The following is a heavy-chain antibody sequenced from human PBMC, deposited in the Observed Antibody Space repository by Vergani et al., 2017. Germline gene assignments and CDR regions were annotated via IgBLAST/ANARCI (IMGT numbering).Heavy chain of an antibody. CDR3: ASGTTIMAVTDTGGAGYMDV. Sequence: QVQLVQSGAEVKKPGASVKVSCRASGYTFTGYYMHWVRQAPGQELEWMGWINPNSGGTQYAQKFQGRITVTRDTSISTAYMELSRLRSDDSAIYYCASGTTIMAVTDTGGAGYMDVWGKGTTVTVSS. V-gene: IGHV1-2*02. D-gene: IGHD6-19*01. J-gene: IGHJ6*03. CDR2: INPNSGGT. CDR1: GYTFTGYY.